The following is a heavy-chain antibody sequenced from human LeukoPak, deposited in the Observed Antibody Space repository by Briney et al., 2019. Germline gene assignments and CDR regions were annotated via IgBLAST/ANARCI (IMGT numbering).Heavy chain of an antibody. CDR1: GGSFSGYY. Sequence: PSETLSLTCAVYGGSFSGYYWSRIRQPAGKGLEWIGRIYTSGSTNYNPSLKSRVTMSVDTSKNQFSLKLSSVTAADTAVYYCARVSLVRGAPDYYFDYWGQGTLVTVSS. CDR3: ARVSLVRGAPDYYFDY. D-gene: IGHD3-10*01. J-gene: IGHJ4*02. CDR2: IYTSGST. V-gene: IGHV4-59*10.